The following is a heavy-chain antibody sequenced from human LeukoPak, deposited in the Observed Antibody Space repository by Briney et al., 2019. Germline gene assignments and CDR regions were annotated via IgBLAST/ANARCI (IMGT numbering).Heavy chain of an antibody. CDR2: IWYDGSNK. D-gene: IGHD3-10*01. Sequence: GGSLRLSCAASGFTFSSFAMHWVRQAPGKGLEWVAVIWYDGSNKYYADSVKGRFTISRDNSKNTLYLQMNSLRAEDTAVYYCARDSYYGSGLLDYWGQGTLVTVSS. CDR3: ARDSYYGSGLLDY. J-gene: IGHJ4*02. CDR1: GFTFSSFA. V-gene: IGHV3-33*08.